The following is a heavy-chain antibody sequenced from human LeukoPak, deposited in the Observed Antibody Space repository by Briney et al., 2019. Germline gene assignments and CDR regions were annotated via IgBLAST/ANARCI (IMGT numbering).Heavy chain of an antibody. CDR2: ISHDGSNE. D-gene: IGHD3-10*01. Sequence: GSLRLSCAASGFTFSSHAMSWVRQAPGKGLEWVAVISHDGSNEYYADSVEGRFTISRANSKNTLYLQMNSLRPEDTAVYYCAKEGYYGSGSFPDYWGQGTLVTVSS. J-gene: IGHJ4*02. CDR1: GFTFSSHA. V-gene: IGHV3-30*18. CDR3: AKEGYYGSGSFPDY.